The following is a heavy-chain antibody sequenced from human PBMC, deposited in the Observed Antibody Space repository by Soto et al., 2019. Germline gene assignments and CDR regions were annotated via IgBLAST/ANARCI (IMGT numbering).Heavy chain of an antibody. CDR2: VYPTDSDT. J-gene: IGHJ3*01. D-gene: IGHD3-16*01. CDR3: ARRGPDYGFGPRAFDV. V-gene: IGHV5-51*01. Sequence: PGESLKISCQASGYIFTAYGIGWVRQMPGKGLEWMAIVYPTDSDTTYNPSFQGHVTVSVDKSVSSAYVQWSGLKASDTATYYCARRGPDYGFGPRAFDVWGQGTSVTVSS. CDR1: GYIFTAYG.